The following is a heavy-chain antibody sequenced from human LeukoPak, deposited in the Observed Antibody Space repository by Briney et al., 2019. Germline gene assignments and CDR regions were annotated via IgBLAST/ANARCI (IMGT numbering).Heavy chain of an antibody. CDR1: GGTFSSYA. Sequence: ASVKVSCKASGGTFSSYAISWVRQAPGQGLEWMGRIIPILGIANYAQKFQGRVTITADKSTGTAYMELSSLRSEDTAMYYCARDMITFGGVTRADYWGQGTLVTVSS. D-gene: IGHD3-16*01. CDR2: IIPILGIA. V-gene: IGHV1-69*04. CDR3: ARDMITFGGVTRADY. J-gene: IGHJ4*02.